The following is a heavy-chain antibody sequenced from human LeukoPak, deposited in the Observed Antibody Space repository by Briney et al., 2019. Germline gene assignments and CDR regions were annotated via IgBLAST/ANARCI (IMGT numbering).Heavy chain of an antibody. CDR3: ARHITVTYDAFDL. Sequence: SETLSLTCTVSGGSISSGDYYWSWIRQPPGKGLEWIGYIYYSGSTYYNPSLKSRVTISVDASKNQFSLKLTSVTAADTAVYYCARHITVTYDAFDLWGRGTMVTVSS. CDR1: GGSISSGDYY. V-gene: IGHV4-30-4*01. CDR2: IYYSGST. J-gene: IGHJ3*01. D-gene: IGHD6-19*01.